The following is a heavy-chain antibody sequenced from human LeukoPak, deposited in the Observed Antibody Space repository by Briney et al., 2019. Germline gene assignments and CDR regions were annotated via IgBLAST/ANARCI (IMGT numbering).Heavy chain of an antibody. CDR3: ARGGAVNGFDV. J-gene: IGHJ3*01. CDR1: AGSFSNCY. D-gene: IGHD6-19*01. Sequence: SETLSLTCVVYAGSFSNCYWSWIRQIPGKGLEWIGEVYHSGSTDYNPSLKSRITISIDTSKSHFSLKLSSVTVADTAVYYCARGGAVNGFDVWGQGTRVTVSS. CDR2: VYHSGST. V-gene: IGHV4-34*01.